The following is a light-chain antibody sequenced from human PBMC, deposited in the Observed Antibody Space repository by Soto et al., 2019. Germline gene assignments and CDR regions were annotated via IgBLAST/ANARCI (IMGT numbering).Light chain of an antibody. CDR2: DAS. J-gene: IGKJ1*01. CDR1: QSVSSY. V-gene: IGKV3-11*01. Sequence: EIVLTQSQATLSLSPGERATLSCRASQSVSSYLAWYQQKPGQAPRLLIYDASNRATGIPARFSGSGSGTDFTLTISNLEPEDFAVYYCQQRSNWPGTFGQGTKVDIK. CDR3: QQRSNWPGT.